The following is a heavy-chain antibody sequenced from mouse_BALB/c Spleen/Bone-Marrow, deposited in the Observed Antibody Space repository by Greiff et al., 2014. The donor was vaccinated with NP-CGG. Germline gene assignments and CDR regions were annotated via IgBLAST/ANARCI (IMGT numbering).Heavy chain of an antibody. Sequence: VQLKESGAELVKPGASVKLSCTASGFNIKDTYMHWVKQRPEQGLEWIGRIDPANGNTKYDPKFQGKATITADTSSNTAYLQLSSLTSEDTAVYYCARRRYGAMDYWGQGTSVTVSS. D-gene: IGHD2-14*01. J-gene: IGHJ4*01. CDR3: ARRRYGAMDY. CDR2: IDPANGNT. V-gene: IGHV14-3*02. CDR1: GFNIKDTY.